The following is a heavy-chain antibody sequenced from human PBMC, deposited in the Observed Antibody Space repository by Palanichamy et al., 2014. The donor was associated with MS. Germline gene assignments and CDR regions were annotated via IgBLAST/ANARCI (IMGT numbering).Heavy chain of an antibody. V-gene: IGHV6-1*01. D-gene: IGHD6-19*01. CDR1: GDSVSSNSAA. Sequence: QVQLQQSGPGLVKPSQTLSLTCAISGDSVSSNSAAWNWIRQSPSRGLEWLGRTYYRSMWFTDYAGSVKSRITINADTSKNQFSLQLNSVTPEDTAVYFCARVKWLDERWHFDYWGQGTLVTVSS. J-gene: IGHJ4*02. CDR3: ARVKWLDERWHFDY. CDR2: TYYRSMWFT.